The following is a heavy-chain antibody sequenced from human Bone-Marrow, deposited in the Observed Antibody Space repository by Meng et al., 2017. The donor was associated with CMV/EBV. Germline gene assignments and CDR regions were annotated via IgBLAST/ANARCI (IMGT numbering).Heavy chain of an antibody. D-gene: IGHD2-8*01. CDR3: AREAQLSYAGSFQVDY. CDR1: GFNFTSHG. CDR2: IRYDGNNK. J-gene: IGHJ4*02. V-gene: IGHV3-30*02. Sequence: GGSLRLSCAASGFNFTSHGMHWVRQAPGKGLEWVSFIRYDGNNKYYADSVRGRFTVSRDNSKNTLYLQMDSLRVEDTAVYYCAREAQLSYAGSFQVDYWGQGMLVTVSS.